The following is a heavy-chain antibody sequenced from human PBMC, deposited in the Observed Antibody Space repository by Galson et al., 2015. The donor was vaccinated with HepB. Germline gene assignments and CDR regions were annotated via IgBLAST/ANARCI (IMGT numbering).Heavy chain of an antibody. D-gene: IGHD3-10*01. CDR1: GFSLSTSGVG. Sequence: PALVKPTQTLTLTCTFSGFSLSTSGVGVGWIRQPPGKALEWLALIYWDDDKRYSPSLKSRLTITKDTSKNQVVLTMTNMDPVYTATYYCAHTPLGVYGGESPWWFDPWGQGTLVTVSS. CDR3: AHTPLGVYGGESPWWFDP. CDR2: IYWDDDK. J-gene: IGHJ5*02. V-gene: IGHV2-5*02.